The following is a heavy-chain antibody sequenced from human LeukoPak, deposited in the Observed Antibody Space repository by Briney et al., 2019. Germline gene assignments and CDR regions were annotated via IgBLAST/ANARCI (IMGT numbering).Heavy chain of an antibody. D-gene: IGHD2-2*01. J-gene: IGHJ5*02. CDR3: ARRSEYHWFDP. CDR1: GGSISSGGYY. V-gene: IGHV4-31*03. CDR2: IYYSGST. Sequence: SETLSLACTVSGGSISSGGYYWSWIRQHPGKGLEWIGYIYYSGSTYYNPSLKSRVTISVDTSRNQFSLRLSSVTAADTAVYYCARRSEYHWFDPWGQGTLVTVSS.